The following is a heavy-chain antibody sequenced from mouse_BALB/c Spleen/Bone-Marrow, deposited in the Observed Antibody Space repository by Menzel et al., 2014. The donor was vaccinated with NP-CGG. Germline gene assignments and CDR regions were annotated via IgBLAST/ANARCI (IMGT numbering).Heavy chain of an antibody. J-gene: IGHJ2*01. Sequence: QVQLQQSGAELVKPGASVKMSCKASGYTFTSYNMHWVKQTPGQGLEWIGAIYPGNGDTSYNQKFKGKATLTADKSSSTAYMQLSSLTSEDSAVYYCASPPGYWGQGTTLTVSS. CDR1: GYTFTSYN. CDR2: IYPGNGDT. V-gene: IGHV1-12*01. CDR3: ASPPGY.